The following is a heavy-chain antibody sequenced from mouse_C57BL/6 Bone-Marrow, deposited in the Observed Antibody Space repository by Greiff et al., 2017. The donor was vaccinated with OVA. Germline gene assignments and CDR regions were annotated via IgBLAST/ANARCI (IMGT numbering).Heavy chain of an antibody. CDR1: GYTFTSYW. V-gene: IGHV1-50*01. Sequence: QVHVKQPGAELVKPGASVKLSCKASGYTFTSYWMQWVKQRPGQGLEWIGEIDPSDSYTNYNQKFKGKATLTVDTSSSTAYMQLSSLTSEDSAVYYCARSRIYYDYDVAWFAYWGQGTLVTVSA. CDR3: ARSRIYYDYDVAWFAY. CDR2: IDPSDSYT. D-gene: IGHD2-4*01. J-gene: IGHJ3*01.